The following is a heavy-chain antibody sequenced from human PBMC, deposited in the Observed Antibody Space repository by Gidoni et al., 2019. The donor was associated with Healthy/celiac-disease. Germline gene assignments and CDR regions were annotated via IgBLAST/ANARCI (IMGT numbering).Heavy chain of an antibody. D-gene: IGHD6-13*01. CDR2: INPSGGST. V-gene: IGHV1-46*01. CDR3: ARRYSSSGGYFDY. Sequence: QRMQYGADVKTPSAAEKVSYKAYRDTFTSYYMHWERQAPGQGLEWMGIINPSGGSTSDAQKFQGRVTMTRDTSTSTVYMELSSLRSEDTAVYYCARRYSSSGGYFDYWGQGTLVTVSS. CDR1: RDTFTSYY. J-gene: IGHJ4*02.